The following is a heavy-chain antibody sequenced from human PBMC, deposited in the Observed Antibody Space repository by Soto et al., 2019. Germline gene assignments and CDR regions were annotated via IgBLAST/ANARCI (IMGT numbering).Heavy chain of an antibody. V-gene: IGHV3-23*01. CDR1: GFTFSNYA. D-gene: IGHD3-10*01. CDR2: MSGTAGNT. J-gene: IGHJ4*02. CDR3: AKKYYFGSGSYVFYFDY. Sequence: EVQLLESGGGSVQPGGSLRLSCAASGFTFSNYAMTWVRQAPGKGLEWVSTMSGTAGNTYYADSGKGRFTISRDNSKNTLYLQMNSLRAEDTAVYYCAKKYYFGSGSYVFYFDYWGQGTLVTVSS.